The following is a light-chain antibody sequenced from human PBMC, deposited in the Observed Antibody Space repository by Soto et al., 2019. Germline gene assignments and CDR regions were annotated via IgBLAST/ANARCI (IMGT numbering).Light chain of an antibody. CDR3: SSYTSSDTYV. CDR2: DVS. Sequence: QSVLTQPASVSGSPGQSITISCTGTSSDVGNYNYVSWHQHHPGKAPKLMINDVSNRPSGFSSRFSGSKSGNTASLTISGLQAEDEADYYCSSYTSSDTYVFGTGTKVTVL. V-gene: IGLV2-14*03. CDR1: SSDVGNYNY. J-gene: IGLJ1*01.